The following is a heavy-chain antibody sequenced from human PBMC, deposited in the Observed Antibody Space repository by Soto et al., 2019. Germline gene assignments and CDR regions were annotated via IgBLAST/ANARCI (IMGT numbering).Heavy chain of an antibody. J-gene: IGHJ3*02. CDR1: GGSINTYY. Sequence: QVQLQESGPGLVKPSETLSLTCTVSGGSINTYYWTWIRQPAGKGLEWIGRIYFSGSTNYNPSLRSRVTMSLDTSKNQVALRLTSVTAADTAVYYCAREYSSASGRTLDIWGQGTLVTVSS. CDR2: IYFSGST. D-gene: IGHD6-6*01. CDR3: AREYSSASGRTLDI. V-gene: IGHV4-4*07.